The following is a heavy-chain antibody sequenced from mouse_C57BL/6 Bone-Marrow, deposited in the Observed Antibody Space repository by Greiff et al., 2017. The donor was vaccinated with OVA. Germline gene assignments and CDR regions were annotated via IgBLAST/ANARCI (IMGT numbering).Heavy chain of an antibody. D-gene: IGHD1-1*01. CDR2: IRNKPNGSTT. V-gene: IGHV7-3*01. J-gene: IGHJ2*01. CDR3: ARYKGRVAVDYFDY. CDR1: GFTFTNYY. Sequence: EVQGVESGGGLVQPGDSLSLSCAASGFTFTNYYMRWVRQPPGKALEWLAFIRNKPNGSTTEYSASVKGRFTISRDNSKSHLYLHINALRAEDSATDDSARYKGRVAVDYFDYWGQGTALTVSS.